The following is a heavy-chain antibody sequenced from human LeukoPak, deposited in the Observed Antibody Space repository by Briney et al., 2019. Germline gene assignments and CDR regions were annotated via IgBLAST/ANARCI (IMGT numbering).Heavy chain of an antibody. V-gene: IGHV1-2*02. CDR2: INPNSGDT. CDR1: GYTFTAYY. CDR3: ARDLTFTSGRGVY. Sequence: GASVKVSCKASGYTFTAYYMHWVRQAPGQGLEWMGWINPNSGDTNYAQEFQGRVTMTRDTSINTAYMELSGLRPDDTAVYYCARDLTFTSGRGVYWGQGTLVTVSS. D-gene: IGHD6-25*01. J-gene: IGHJ4*02.